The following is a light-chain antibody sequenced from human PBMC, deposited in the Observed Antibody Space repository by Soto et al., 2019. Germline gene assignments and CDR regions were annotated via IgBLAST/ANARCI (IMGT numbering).Light chain of an antibody. V-gene: IGKV3D-20*02. CDR2: AAS. CDR3: QQRSTWPPRFT. Sequence: DIEWARAPATVALTPGGGASLDCMSIQSIITNYLAWYRQKPGQAPRLLIYAASSRATGIPDRFSGSGSGTTFAPTISSLEPEDFAVYYCQQRSTWPPRFTFGQGTRLEIK. J-gene: IGKJ5*01. CDR1: QSIITNY.